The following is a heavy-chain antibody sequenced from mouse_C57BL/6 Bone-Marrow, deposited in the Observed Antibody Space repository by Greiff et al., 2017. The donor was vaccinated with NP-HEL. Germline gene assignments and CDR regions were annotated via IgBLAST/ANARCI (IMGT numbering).Heavy chain of an antibody. D-gene: IGHD2-5*01. CDR1: GFNFKDDY. CDR2: IDPENGDT. CDR3: TDCSNYVWFAY. V-gene: IGHV14-4*01. Sequence: VQLKQSGAELVRPGASVKLSCTASGFNFKDDYMNWVKQRPEQGLEWIGWIDPENGDTKYSSKFQGKATFTADTSSNTAYLQLSSLTTEDTSSYYCTDCSNYVWFAYWGQGNLVTVSA. J-gene: IGHJ3*01.